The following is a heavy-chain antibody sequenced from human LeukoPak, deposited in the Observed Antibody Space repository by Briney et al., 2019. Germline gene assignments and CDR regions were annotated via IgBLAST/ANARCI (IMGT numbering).Heavy chain of an antibody. Sequence: SETLSLTCTVSGGSISSGGYYWSWIRQHPGKGLEWIGYIYYSGSTYYNPYLKSRVTISVDTSKNQFALKLSSVTAADTAVYYCARYPRDIVVVPAAIGGFDYWGQGTLVTVSS. J-gene: IGHJ4*02. V-gene: IGHV4-31*03. CDR3: ARYPRDIVVVPAAIGGFDY. D-gene: IGHD2-2*01. CDR2: IYYSGST. CDR1: GGSISSGGYY.